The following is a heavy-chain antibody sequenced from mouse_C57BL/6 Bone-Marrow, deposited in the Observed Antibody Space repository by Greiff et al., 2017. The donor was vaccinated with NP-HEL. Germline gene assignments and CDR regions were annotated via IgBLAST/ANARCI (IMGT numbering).Heavy chain of an antibody. V-gene: IGHV1-69*01. CDR1: GYTFTSYW. J-gene: IGHJ1*03. Sequence: QVQLKQPGAELVMPGASVKLSCKASGYTFTSYWMHWVKQRPGQGLEWIGEIDPADSYTNYNQKFKGKATLTVDKSSSTAYMQLSSLTSEDSSVYYCARSHYYGSSYHWYFDVWGTATTVTVSS. D-gene: IGHD1-1*01. CDR2: IDPADSYT. CDR3: ARSHYYGSSYHWYFDV.